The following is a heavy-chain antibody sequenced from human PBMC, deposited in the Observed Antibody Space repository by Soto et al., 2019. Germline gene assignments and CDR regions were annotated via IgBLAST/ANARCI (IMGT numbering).Heavy chain of an antibody. V-gene: IGHV3-23*01. CDR3: AKGGRYCSAGSCYLVYYYYMDV. D-gene: IGHD2-15*01. Sequence: GGSLRLSCAASGFTFSSYAMSWVRQAPGKGLEWVSAISGSGGSTYYADSVKGRFTISRDNSKNTLYLQMNSLRAEDTAVYYSAKGGRYCSAGSCYLVYYYYMDVWGKGTTVTVSS. CDR1: GFTFSSYA. CDR2: ISGSGGST. J-gene: IGHJ6*03.